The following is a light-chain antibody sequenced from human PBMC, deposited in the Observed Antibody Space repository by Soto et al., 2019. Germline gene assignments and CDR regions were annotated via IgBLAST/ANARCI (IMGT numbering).Light chain of an antibody. CDR1: SSDVGSYSL. CDR3: CSYAGSTTIYV. J-gene: IGLJ1*01. CDR2: EVS. V-gene: IGLV2-23*02. Sequence: QSVLTQPASVSGSPGQSITISCTGTSSDVGSYSLVSWYQQHPGKAPKLMIYEVSKRPSGVSNRFSASKSGNTASLTISGLQAEDEADYYCCSYAGSTTIYVFGSGTKLTVL.